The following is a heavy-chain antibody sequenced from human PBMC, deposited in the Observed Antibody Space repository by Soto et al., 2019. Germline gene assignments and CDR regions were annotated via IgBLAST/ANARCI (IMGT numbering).Heavy chain of an antibody. CDR2: IIPILGIA. Sequence: SVKVSCKASGGTFSSYTISWVRQAPGQGLEWMGRIIPILGIANYAQKFQGRVTITADKSTSTAYMELSSLRSEDTAVYYCAREGSSSWKRYNWFDPWGQGTLVTVSS. CDR3: AREGSSSWKRYNWFDP. CDR1: GGTFSSYT. D-gene: IGHD6-13*01. J-gene: IGHJ5*02. V-gene: IGHV1-69*04.